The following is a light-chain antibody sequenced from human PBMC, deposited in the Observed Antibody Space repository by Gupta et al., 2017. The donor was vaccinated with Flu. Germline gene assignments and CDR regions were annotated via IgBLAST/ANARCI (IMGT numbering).Light chain of an antibody. CDR2: RAS. Sequence: DIQMTQSPATLSASVGDRVTITCRASHTISHWLAWYKQGPGKAPKLLISRASTLESGVPSRFTGSGSGTEFTLTISSLQPDDFATYYCQHYSTYPFTFGQGTKVEIK. J-gene: IGKJ1*01. CDR1: HTISHW. CDR3: QHYSTYPFT. V-gene: IGKV1-5*03.